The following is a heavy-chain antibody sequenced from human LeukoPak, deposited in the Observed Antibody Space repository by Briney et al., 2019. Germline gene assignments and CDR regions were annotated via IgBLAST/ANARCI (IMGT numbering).Heavy chain of an antibody. CDR3: ARDRASYRNFDWFDP. J-gene: IGHJ5*02. Sequence: GSLRLSCAASGFTFTGYGMHWVRQAPGQGLEWVGVIWHNGGSKYYADSVQGRVTISRDNSKNTLDLQMNSLRAEDTAVYYCARDRASYRNFDWFDPWGQGTLVTVSS. CDR2: IWHNGGSK. CDR1: GFTFTGYG. V-gene: IGHV3-33*01. D-gene: IGHD4-11*01.